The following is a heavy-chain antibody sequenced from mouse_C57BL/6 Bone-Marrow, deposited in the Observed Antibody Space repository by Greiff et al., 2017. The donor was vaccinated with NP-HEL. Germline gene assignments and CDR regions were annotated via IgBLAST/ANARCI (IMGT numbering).Heavy chain of an antibody. CDR2: IDPSDSYT. CDR3: GRWWYDGVC. D-gene: IGHD1-1*02. V-gene: IGHV1-59*01. J-gene: IGHJ3*01. CDR1: GYTFTSYW. Sequence: QVQLQQPGAELVRPGTSVKLSCKASGYTFTSYWMHWVKQRPGQGLEWIGVIDPSDSYTNYNQKFKGKATLTVDTSSSTAYMQLSSLTSEDCAVYYCGRWWYDGVCWGKATLVTASA.